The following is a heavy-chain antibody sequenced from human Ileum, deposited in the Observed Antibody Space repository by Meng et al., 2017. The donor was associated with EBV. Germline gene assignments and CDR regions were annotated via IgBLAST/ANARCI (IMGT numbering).Heavy chain of an antibody. CDR2: ITASGGTS. V-gene: IGHV3-23*01. CDR1: GFNFNIYA. J-gene: IGHJ4*02. D-gene: IGHD2-2*01. CDR3: SNLPYTY. Sequence: VRVLESGAVVVRPGGSLRLPCAAYGFNFNIYAINWVRQAPGRGLVWVSGITASGGTSYYADSVKGRFSISRDNSANTVYLQMNSLRAEDTAVYFCSNLPYTYWGQGTLVTVSS.